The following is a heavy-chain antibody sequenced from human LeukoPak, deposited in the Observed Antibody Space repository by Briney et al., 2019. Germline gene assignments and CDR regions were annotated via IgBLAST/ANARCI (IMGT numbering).Heavy chain of an antibody. CDR1: GFTFSSYA. J-gene: IGHJ4*02. D-gene: IGHD6-19*01. CDR2: ISGSGGST. CDR3: AKESSGWSNGDH. V-gene: IGHV3-23*01. Sequence: PGGSLRLSCAASGFTFSSYAISWVRQAPGKGLEWVSAISGSGGSTYYADSVKGRFTISRDNSKNTLHLQMNSLRAEDTAVYYCAKESSGWSNGDHWGQGNLVTVSS.